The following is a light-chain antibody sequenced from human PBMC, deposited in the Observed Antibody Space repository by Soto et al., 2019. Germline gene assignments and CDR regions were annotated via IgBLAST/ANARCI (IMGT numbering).Light chain of an antibody. Sequence: QSVLTQPPSASGSPGQSVIISCTGTSSDVGGYNYVSWYQQHPGKAPKLMIYEVSKRPSGVPDRFSGSKSGNTASLTVSGLQAEDEADYYCSSYAGSNNFVFGGGTKLTVL. CDR2: EVS. CDR1: SSDVGGYNY. V-gene: IGLV2-8*01. J-gene: IGLJ2*01. CDR3: SSYAGSNNFV.